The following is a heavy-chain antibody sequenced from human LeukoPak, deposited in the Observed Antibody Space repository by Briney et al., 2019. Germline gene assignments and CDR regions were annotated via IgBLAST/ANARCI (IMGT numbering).Heavy chain of an antibody. CDR1: GSFISSGYY. D-gene: IGHD6-19*01. Sequence: SETLSLTCTVSGSFISSGYYWGWIWQPPGKGLQWIGSIHHSGSTYYNPSLKSRVTISVDTSKNQFSLKLSSVTAADTAVYYCARTSSSGLVGGYYFDYWGQGTLVTVSS. J-gene: IGHJ4*02. V-gene: IGHV4-38-2*02. CDR3: ARTSSSGLVGGYYFDY. CDR2: IHHSGST.